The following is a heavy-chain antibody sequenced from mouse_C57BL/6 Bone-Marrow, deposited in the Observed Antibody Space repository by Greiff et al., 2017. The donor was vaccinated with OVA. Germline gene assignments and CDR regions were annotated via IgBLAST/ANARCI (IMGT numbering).Heavy chain of an antibody. CDR1: GFTFSDYG. J-gene: IGHJ1*03. V-gene: IGHV5-17*01. Sequence: EVMLVESGGGLVKPGASLKLSCAASGFTFSDYGMHWVRQAPEKGLEWVAYISSGSSTIYYADTVTGQFTISRDNAKNTLFLQMTSLRSEDTAMYYCARINYWYFDVWGTGTTVTVTS. CDR3: ARINYWYFDV. CDR2: ISSGSSTI.